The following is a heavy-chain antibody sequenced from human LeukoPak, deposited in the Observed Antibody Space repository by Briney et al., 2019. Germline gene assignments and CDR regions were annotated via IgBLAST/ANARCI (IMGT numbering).Heavy chain of an antibody. CDR1: GFTFSSYA. D-gene: IGHD3-3*01. V-gene: IGHV3-23*01. CDR3: AIDLRFLEKTDIIDY. J-gene: IGHJ4*02. CDR2: ISGSGGST. Sequence: PAGSVRLSCAASGFTFSSYAMSWVRQAPGKGLEWVSAISGSGGSTYYADSVKGRFTISRDNSKNTLYLQMNSLRAEDTAVYYCAIDLRFLEKTDIIDYWGQGTLVTVSS.